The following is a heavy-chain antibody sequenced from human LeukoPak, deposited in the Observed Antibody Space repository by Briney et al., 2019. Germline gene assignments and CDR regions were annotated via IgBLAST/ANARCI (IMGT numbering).Heavy chain of an antibody. CDR2: IYYSGTT. V-gene: IGHV4-59*01. J-gene: IGHJ4*02. D-gene: IGHD3-9*01. CDR3: ASGGGDIFRD. CDR1: GSSISHAF. Sequence: SETLSLTCTVSGSSISHAFWSWIRQPPGKGLEWIAYIYYSGTTKYNPSLKSRVSISVDTSKNRVSLKLTSVTAADTAMYYCASGGGDIFRDWGQGTLVTVSS.